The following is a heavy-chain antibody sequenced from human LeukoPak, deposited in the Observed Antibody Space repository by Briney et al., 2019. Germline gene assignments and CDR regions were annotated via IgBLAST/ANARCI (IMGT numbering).Heavy chain of an antibody. CDR1: GFTFSSYG. J-gene: IGHJ4*02. Sequence: PGGSLRLSCAASGFTFSSYGMHWVRQAPGKGLEWVAVILSDGSKEFYTDSVKGRFTISRDNSKNTLYLQMNSLKAEDTAVYYCAKGLYSSSPYSFDYWGQGTLVTVSS. CDR2: ILSDGSKE. CDR3: AKGLYSSSPYSFDY. D-gene: IGHD6-6*01. V-gene: IGHV3-33*06.